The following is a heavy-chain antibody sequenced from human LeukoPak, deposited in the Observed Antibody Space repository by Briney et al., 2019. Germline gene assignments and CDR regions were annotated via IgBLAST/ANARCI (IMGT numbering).Heavy chain of an antibody. D-gene: IGHD3-10*01. Sequence: GGSLRLSCAASGFTFTTYWMHWVRQAPGKGLVWVSRINSDGSTTSDADSVKGRFTLSRDNAKNTMYLQINSLRVEDTAVYYCAGGGLGTMVRGTYYYYYYMDVWGKGTTVTVSS. V-gene: IGHV3-74*01. J-gene: IGHJ6*03. CDR1: GFTFTTYW. CDR2: INSDGSTT. CDR3: AGGGLGTMVRGTYYYYYYMDV.